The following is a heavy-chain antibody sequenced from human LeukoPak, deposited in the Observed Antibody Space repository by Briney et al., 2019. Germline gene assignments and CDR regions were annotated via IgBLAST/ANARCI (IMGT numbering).Heavy chain of an antibody. CDR3: ARHSGSGSLSRPFDP. CDR1: GGSFSGYY. Sequence: PSETLSLTCAVYGGSFSGYYWSWIRQPPGKGPEWIATVYYTGSTYYNPSLKSRVTISIDTSKNQFSLRLTSVTATDTAIYHCARHSGSGSLSRPFDPWGQGTLVTVSS. CDR2: VYYTGST. V-gene: IGHV4-59*04. J-gene: IGHJ5*02. D-gene: IGHD3-10*01.